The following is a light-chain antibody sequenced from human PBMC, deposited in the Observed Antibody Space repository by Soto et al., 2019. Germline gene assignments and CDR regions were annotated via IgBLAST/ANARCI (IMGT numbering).Light chain of an antibody. J-gene: IGKJ2*01. CDR3: LQDYNYPRT. CDR1: QDIRTE. V-gene: IGKV1-6*01. Sequence: AIQMTQSPSSLSASVGDRVTITCRSSQDIRTELGWYQQRPGKAPNLLIYGASTLQTGVPSRFSGSGSGTDFFLTISSLHPEDVATYFCLQDYNYPRTFGQGTKLQIK. CDR2: GAS.